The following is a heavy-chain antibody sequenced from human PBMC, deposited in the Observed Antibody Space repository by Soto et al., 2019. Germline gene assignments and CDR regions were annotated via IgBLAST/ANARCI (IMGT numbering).Heavy chain of an antibody. CDR3: AREAVAGLYNWFDP. V-gene: IGHV3-48*04. CDR1: GFTFSSYS. D-gene: IGHD6-19*01. J-gene: IGHJ5*02. CDR2: ISRSRSTK. Sequence: GGSLRLSCAASGFTFSSYSMNWVRQAPGKGLEWVANISRSRSTKYYADSVKGRFTISRDNAKNSLYLQMNSLRAEDTAVYYCAREAVAGLYNWFDPWGQGTLVTVSS.